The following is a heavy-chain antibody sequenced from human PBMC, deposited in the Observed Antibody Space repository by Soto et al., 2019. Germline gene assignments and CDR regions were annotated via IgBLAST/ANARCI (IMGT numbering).Heavy chain of an antibody. V-gene: IGHV3-30*18. CDR2: IPSDGSNR. CDR3: AKGTPVNGDYALDY. CDR1: GFTFSSYA. Sequence: PGGSLRLSCAASGFTFSSYAIHWVRQAPGKGLEWVALIPSDGSNRYYADSVKGRFTISRDNSKDTVYLQMHSLRPEDTSVYFCAKGTPVNGDYALDYWGQGTLVTVSS. D-gene: IGHD4-17*01. J-gene: IGHJ4*02.